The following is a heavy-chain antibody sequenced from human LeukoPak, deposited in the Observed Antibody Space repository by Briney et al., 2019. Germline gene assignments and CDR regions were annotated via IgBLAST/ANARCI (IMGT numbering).Heavy chain of an antibody. CDR1: GASVSNYY. V-gene: IGHV4-59*08. CDR2: IYYSGST. J-gene: IGHJ4*02. Sequence: SETLSLTCRVSGASVSNYYWSWIRQSPGKGLEWIGYIYYSGSTKYNPSLRSRVTISADTSKNQFSLKLSSVTAADTAVYYCARHLRGEQQLSGFDYWGQGTPVTVSS. D-gene: IGHD6-13*01. CDR3: ARHLRGEQQLSGFDY.